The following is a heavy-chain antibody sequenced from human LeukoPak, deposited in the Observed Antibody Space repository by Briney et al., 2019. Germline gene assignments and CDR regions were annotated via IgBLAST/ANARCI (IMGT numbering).Heavy chain of an antibody. V-gene: IGHV4-30-4*08. CDR3: ARGVNSVTILDY. CDR2: FSYSGTT. D-gene: IGHD3-3*01. CDR1: GGSISSGDSY. Sequence: SETLSLTCTVSGGSISSGDSYWSWIRQPPGKGLEWIGYFSYSGTTSYNPFLKSRLTISLDASKNQFSLKLSSVTAADTAVYYCARGVNSVTILDYWGQGTLVTVSS. J-gene: IGHJ4*02.